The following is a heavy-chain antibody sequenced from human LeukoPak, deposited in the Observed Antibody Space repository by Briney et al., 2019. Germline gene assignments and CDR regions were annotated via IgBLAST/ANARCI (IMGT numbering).Heavy chain of an antibody. Sequence: GASVKVSCKASGYIFTDYYMYWVRQAPGQGLEWMGWINPNSGGTNYAQKFQGRVTMTRDTSISTAYMELSRLRSDDTAVYYCARDVGYSGYDLFDSEWYWGQGTLVTVSS. D-gene: IGHD5-12*01. J-gene: IGHJ4*02. CDR2: INPNSGGT. CDR3: ARDVGYSGYDLFDSEWY. CDR1: GYIFTDYY. V-gene: IGHV1-2*02.